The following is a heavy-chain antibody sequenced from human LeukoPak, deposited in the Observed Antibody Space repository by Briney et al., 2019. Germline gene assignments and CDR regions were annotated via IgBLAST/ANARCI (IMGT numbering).Heavy chain of an antibody. CDR1: GFTFSSYG. Sequence: PGGSLRLSCAVSGFTFSSYGMSWVRQAPGKGLEWVSGISGSGGSTYYADSVKGRSTISRDNSKNTLYLQMNSLRAEDTAVYYCAKGYYYDSSGYSPHGAFDIWGQGTMVTVSS. V-gene: IGHV3-23*01. D-gene: IGHD3-22*01. CDR2: ISGSGGST. CDR3: AKGYYYDSSGYSPHGAFDI. J-gene: IGHJ3*02.